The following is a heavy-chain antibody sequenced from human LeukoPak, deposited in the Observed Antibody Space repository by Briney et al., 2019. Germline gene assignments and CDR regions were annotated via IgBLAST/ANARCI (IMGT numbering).Heavy chain of an antibody. CDR3: GRAPGWTTAVRPLDH. J-gene: IGHJ4*02. Sequence: PSETLSLTCTVSGGSISSSSYYWGWLRQPPGKGLEWIGSIYYSGSTNYNPSLKSRVTISVDTSRNQFSLKLISVTAADTAVYYCGRAPGWTTAVRPLDHWGQGTLVTVSS. CDR1: GGSISSSSYY. D-gene: IGHD1-1*01. V-gene: IGHV4-39*07. CDR2: IYYSGST.